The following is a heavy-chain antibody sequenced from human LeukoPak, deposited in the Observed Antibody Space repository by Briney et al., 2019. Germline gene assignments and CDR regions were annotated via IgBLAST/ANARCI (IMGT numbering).Heavy chain of an antibody. CDR1: GFTFDDYA. CDR3: AKDRYGSGSYYIDY. D-gene: IGHD3-10*01. V-gene: IGHV3-9*01. Sequence: GRSLRLSCAASGFTFDDYAMHWVRQAPGKGLEWVSGISWNSGSIGYADSVRGRFTISRDNAKNSLYLQMNSLRAEDTALYYCAKDRYGSGSYYIDYWGQGTLVTVSS. CDR2: ISWNSGSI. J-gene: IGHJ4*02.